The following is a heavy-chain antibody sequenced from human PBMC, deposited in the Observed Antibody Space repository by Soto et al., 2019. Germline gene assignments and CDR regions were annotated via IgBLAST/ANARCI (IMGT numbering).Heavy chain of an antibody. CDR3: ARDQGVAAANNWFDP. Sequence: LRLSCAASVFTFSSYWMHWVRQAPGKGLVWVSRINSDGSSTSYAASVRGRYTISRDNAKNTLYLQMNSLRAEDTAVYYCARDQGVAAANNWFDPWGQGTLVTVSS. V-gene: IGHV3-74*01. D-gene: IGHD6-13*01. CDR1: VFTFSSYW. J-gene: IGHJ5*02. CDR2: INSDGSST.